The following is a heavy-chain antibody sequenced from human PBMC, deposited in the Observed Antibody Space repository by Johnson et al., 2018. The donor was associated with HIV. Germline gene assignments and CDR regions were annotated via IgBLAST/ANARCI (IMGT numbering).Heavy chain of an antibody. D-gene: IGHD6-19*01. J-gene: IGHJ3*02. CDR3: AKPAVWDSSGWYRENAFDI. CDR1: GSTFSSYD. CDR2: ISYDGSNK. V-gene: IGHV3-30-3*02. Sequence: QVQLVESGGGVVQPGRSLRLSCAASGSTFSSYDMHWVRQAPGKGLEWVAVISYDGSNKYYADSVKGRFTISRDNSKNTLYLQMNSLRAEDTAVYYCAKPAVWDSSGWYRENAFDIWGQGTMVTVSS.